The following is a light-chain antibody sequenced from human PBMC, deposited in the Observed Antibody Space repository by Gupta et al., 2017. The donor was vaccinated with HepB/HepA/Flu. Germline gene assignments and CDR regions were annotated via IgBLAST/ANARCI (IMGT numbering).Light chain of an antibody. J-gene: IGLJ2*01. CDR2: EDN. CDR1: SGSIGSNY. Sequence: NFMLTPPHSVSESPGKTVIIYCIGSSGSIGSNYVQWYQQRPGSAPTTVIYEDNQRPSGVPDRFSGSIDSSSNSASLTISGLKIEDEADYYCQSYDSSNHVVFGGGTKLTVL. CDR3: QSYDSSNHVV. V-gene: IGLV6-57*02.